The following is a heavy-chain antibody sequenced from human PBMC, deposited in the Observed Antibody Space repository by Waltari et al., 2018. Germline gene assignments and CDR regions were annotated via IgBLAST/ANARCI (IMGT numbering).Heavy chain of an antibody. D-gene: IGHD6-6*01. CDR2: IYYSGRT. J-gene: IGHJ4*02. V-gene: IGHV4-39*07. CDR1: GGSISSSSYY. Sequence: QLQLQESGPGLVKPSETLSLTCTVSGGSISSSSYYWGWIRQPPGKGLEWIGRIYYSGRTYYNPSLKSRVTISVDTSKNQCSLKLSSVTAADTAVYYCVRYPVYSSSSSVDYWGQGTLVTVSS. CDR3: VRYPVYSSSSSVDY.